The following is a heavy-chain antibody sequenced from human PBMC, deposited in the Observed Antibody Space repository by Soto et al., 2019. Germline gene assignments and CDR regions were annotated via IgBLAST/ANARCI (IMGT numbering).Heavy chain of an antibody. J-gene: IGHJ4*02. CDR1: GYTFTSYA. CDR2: INAGNGNT. Sequence: ASVKVSCKASGYTFTSYAMHWVRQAPGQRLEWMGWINAGNGNTNYAQKLQGRVTMTTDTSTSTAYMALRSLRSDDTAVYYCARDPVAGTYFDYWGQGALVTVSS. D-gene: IGHD6-19*01. CDR3: ARDPVAGTYFDY. V-gene: IGHV1-3*01.